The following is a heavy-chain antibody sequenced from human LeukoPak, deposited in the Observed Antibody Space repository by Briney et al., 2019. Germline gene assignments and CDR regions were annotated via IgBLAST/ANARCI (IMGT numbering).Heavy chain of an antibody. V-gene: IGHV1-8*01. Sequence: ASVKVSCKASGYTFTSYDINWVRQATGQGLEWMGWMNPNSGNTGYAQKFQGRVTMTRNTSISTAYMELSGLRSEDTAVYYCARGVYYYDSSGYYPGWYFDLWGRGTLVTVSS. CDR1: GYTFTSYD. CDR3: ARGVYYYDSSGYYPGWYFDL. CDR2: MNPNSGNT. D-gene: IGHD3-22*01. J-gene: IGHJ2*01.